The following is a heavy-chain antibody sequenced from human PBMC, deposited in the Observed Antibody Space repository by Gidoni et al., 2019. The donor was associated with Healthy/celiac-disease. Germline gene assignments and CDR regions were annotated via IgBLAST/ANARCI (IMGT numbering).Heavy chain of an antibody. J-gene: IGHJ6*02. CDR2: ISSSSSYT. D-gene: IGHD5-12*01. CDR1: GFTFSAYY. V-gene: IGHV3-11*06. CDR3: ARYSGYETPFSYYYYGMDV. Sequence: QVQLVESGGGLVKPGGSLRLSCAASGFTFSAYYMSWIRQAPGKGLEWVSYISSSSSYTNYADSVKGRFTISRDNAKNSLYLQMNSLRAEDTAVYYCARYSGYETPFSYYYYGMDVWAQGTTVTVSS.